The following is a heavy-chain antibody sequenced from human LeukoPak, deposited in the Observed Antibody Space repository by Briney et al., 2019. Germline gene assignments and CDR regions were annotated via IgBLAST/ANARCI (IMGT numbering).Heavy chain of an antibody. V-gene: IGHV4-34*01. Sequence: PSETLSLTCAVYDVSFSGYYWSWLRQPPGKGLEWIGEINHSGSTNYNPSLKSRVTIPVDTSKNQFSRKLSSVTAADTAVYYCARAPQDVVVVPAARGNWFDPWGQGTLVTVSS. J-gene: IGHJ5*02. CDR1: DVSFSGYY. CDR2: INHSGST. CDR3: ARAPQDVVVVPAARGNWFDP. D-gene: IGHD2-2*01.